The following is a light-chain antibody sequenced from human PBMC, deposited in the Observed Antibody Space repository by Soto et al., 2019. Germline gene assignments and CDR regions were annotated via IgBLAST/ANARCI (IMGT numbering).Light chain of an antibody. Sequence: QSALTQPRSVSGSPGQSVTISCTGTGSDVGGYNYVSWYQQHLGKAPKLMIYDVSKRPSGVPDRFSGSKSGNTASLTISGLQAEDEADYYCCSYAGSYTFVFGTGTKVTVL. CDR3: CSYAGSYTFV. CDR1: GSDVGGYNY. V-gene: IGLV2-11*01. J-gene: IGLJ1*01. CDR2: DVS.